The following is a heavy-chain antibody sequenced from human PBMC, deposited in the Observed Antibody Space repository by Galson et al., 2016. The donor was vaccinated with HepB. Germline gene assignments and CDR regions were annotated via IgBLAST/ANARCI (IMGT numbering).Heavy chain of an antibody. D-gene: IGHD5-12*01. Sequence: SLRLSCAASGFNVYNKYMTWVRQAPGKGLECVSIIFTGGETHYIDSVKGRFTISRDSSKNTLFLHMNSLRAEDTAVYYCARGGYDFQHPLTFDYWGQGTLVTVSS. CDR3: ARGGYDFQHPLTFDY. J-gene: IGHJ4*02. CDR2: IFTGGET. CDR1: GFNVYNKY. V-gene: IGHV3-53*01.